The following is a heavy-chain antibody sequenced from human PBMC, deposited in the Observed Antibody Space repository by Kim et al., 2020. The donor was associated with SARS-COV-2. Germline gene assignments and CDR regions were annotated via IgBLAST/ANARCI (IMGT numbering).Heavy chain of an antibody. V-gene: IGHV1-8*01. CDR3: ARGNGI. D-gene: IGHD1-1*01. Sequence: KSGNTGYAQKFQGRVTMTRNTSISTAYMELSSLRSEDTAVYYCARGNGIWGQGTLVTVSS. CDR2: KSGNT. J-gene: IGHJ4*02.